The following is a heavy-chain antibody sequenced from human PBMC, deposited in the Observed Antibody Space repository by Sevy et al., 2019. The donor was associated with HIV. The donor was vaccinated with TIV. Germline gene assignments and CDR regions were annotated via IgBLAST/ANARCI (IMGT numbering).Heavy chain of an antibody. J-gene: IGHJ4*02. D-gene: IGHD1-26*01. CDR3: VKGGVTWELLDY. V-gene: IGHV3-30*18. CDR2: ISYDGSSI. CDR1: GFIFSSYG. Sequence: GGSLRLSCAASGFIFSSYGMHWVRQAPGKGLEWVTIISYDGSSIYYADSVKGRFTNSRDNSENILYLQMNSLRTDDTAVYYCVKGGVTWELLDYWGQGTLVTVSS.